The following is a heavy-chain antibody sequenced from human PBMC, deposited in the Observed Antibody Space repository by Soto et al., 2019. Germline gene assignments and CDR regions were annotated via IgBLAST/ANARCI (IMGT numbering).Heavy chain of an antibody. CDR3: AKAQAPVVTSYYGMDV. CDR2: IYYSGST. Sequence: SETLSLTCTVSGGSISSYYWSWIRQPPGKGLEWIGYIYYSGSTNYNPSLKSRVTISVDTSKNQFSLKLSSVTAADTAVYYCAKAQAPVVTSYYGMDVWGQGTTVTVSS. J-gene: IGHJ6*02. D-gene: IGHD2-21*02. CDR1: GGSISSYY. V-gene: IGHV4-59*01.